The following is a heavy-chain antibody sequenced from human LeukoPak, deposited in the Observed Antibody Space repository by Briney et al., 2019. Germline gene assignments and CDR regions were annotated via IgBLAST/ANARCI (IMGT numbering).Heavy chain of an antibody. V-gene: IGHV1-69*06. Sequence: PGASVKVSCKASGYTFTSYYMHWVRQAPGQGLEWMGGIIPIFGTANYAQKFQGRVTITADKSTSTAYMELSSLRSEDTAVYYCASIFGSGYDLEYYFDYWGQGTLVTVSS. D-gene: IGHD5-12*01. J-gene: IGHJ4*02. CDR1: GYTFTSYY. CDR2: IIPIFGTA. CDR3: ASIFGSGYDLEYYFDY.